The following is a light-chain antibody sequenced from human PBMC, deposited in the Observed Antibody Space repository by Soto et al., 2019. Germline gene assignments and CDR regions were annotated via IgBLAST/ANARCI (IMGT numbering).Light chain of an antibody. CDR3: QSYDTSVSGARV. Sequence: QSVLTQPPSVSGAPGQRVTISCTGSRSNIGAGYDVHWYQQIPGAAPKLLIYRNHDRPSGVPDRFSGSKSGTSASLVITGLQAEDEADYYYQSYDTSVSGARVFGGGTKLTVL. CDR1: RSNIGAGYD. J-gene: IGLJ3*02. V-gene: IGLV1-40*01. CDR2: RNH.